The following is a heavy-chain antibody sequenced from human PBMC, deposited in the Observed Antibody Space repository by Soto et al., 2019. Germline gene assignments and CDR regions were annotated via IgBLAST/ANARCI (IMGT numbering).Heavy chain of an antibody. CDR1: RGSVSGGSYF. CDR2: FYKSGYT. Sequence: SETLSLTCTVSRGSVSGGSYFWNWIRQPPGKGLEWIGYFYKSGYTKYNPSLESRVTISGDTSKNQISRKLSSVTAADTAVYYCARDLSTIIAVAGTYQPGPFDYWGQGTLVTVSS. D-gene: IGHD6-19*01. CDR3: ARDLSTIIAVAGTYQPGPFDY. V-gene: IGHV4-61*01. J-gene: IGHJ4*02.